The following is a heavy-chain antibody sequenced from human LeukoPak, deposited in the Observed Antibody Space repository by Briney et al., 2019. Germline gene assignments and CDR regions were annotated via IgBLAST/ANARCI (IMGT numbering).Heavy chain of an antibody. CDR1: GFTFSSYW. J-gene: IGHJ3*02. CDR3: ARATNDAFNI. D-gene: IGHD1-1*01. CDR2: IKTDGRST. Sequence: PGGSLRLSCAASGFTFSSYWMHWVRHAPGKGPVWVSLIKTDGRSTSYADSVKGRFTISRDNAKNTLYLQMNSLRAEDTAVYYCARATNDAFNIWGQGTMVTVSS. V-gene: IGHV3-74*01.